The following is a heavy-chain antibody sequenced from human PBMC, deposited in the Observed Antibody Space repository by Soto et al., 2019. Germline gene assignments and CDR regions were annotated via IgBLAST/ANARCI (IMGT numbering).Heavy chain of an antibody. CDR1: GGYFSGYY. D-gene: IGHD3-10*01. CDR3: ARTPVYGRLPFDY. CDR2: INHSGST. V-gene: IGHV4-34*01. J-gene: IGHJ4*02. Sequence: SQTLSLTWAVYGGYFSGYYWSWNRQPPGKGLEWIGEINHSGSTNYNPSLKSRVTISVDTSKNQFSLKLSSVTAADTAVYYCARTPVYGRLPFDYWGQGTLVTVSS.